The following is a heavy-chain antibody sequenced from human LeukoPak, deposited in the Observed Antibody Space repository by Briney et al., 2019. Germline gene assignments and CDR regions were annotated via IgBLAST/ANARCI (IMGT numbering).Heavy chain of an antibody. V-gene: IGHV3-21*01. CDR3: ARGVGLLWCGELLLSWFDP. D-gene: IGHD3-10*01. Sequence: PGVSLRLSCSASGLRFNTYGMNWVRQAPGKGLEWVSSISRTSPHIIYADSVKGRLTISRENAKNSLYLHMNGLRAEDTAVYDCARGVGLLWCGELLLSWFDPWGEGNMVTVSS. CDR2: ISRTSPHI. J-gene: IGHJ5*02. CDR1: GLRFNTYG.